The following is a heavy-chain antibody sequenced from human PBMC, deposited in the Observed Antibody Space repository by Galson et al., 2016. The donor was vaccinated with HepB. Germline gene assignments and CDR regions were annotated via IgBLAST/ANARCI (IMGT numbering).Heavy chain of an antibody. V-gene: IGHV3-64D*09. D-gene: IGHD3-10*02. CDR3: VNVPFDY. Sequence: SLRLSCAASGFTFSSYAMHWVRQAPGKGLEYVSAIRSNGGSTYYADSVKGRFTISRDNSKNTLYLQMNSLRAEDTAVYYCVNVPFDYWGQGTLVTVSS. J-gene: IGHJ4*02. CDR2: IRSNGGST. CDR1: GFTFSSYA.